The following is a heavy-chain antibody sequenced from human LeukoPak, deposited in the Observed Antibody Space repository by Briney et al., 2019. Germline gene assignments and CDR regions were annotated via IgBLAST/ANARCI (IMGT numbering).Heavy chain of an antibody. D-gene: IGHD4-17*01. V-gene: IGHV1-8*03. CDR3: ARNYGDYDYLPSEYYFDP. CDR1: GYTFTSYG. CDR2: MNPNNGNT. Sequence: ASVKVSCKASGYTFTSYGISWVRQAPGQGLEWMGWMNPNNGNTNYARKFQGRVTISRDTSINTAYMELSSLRSEDTAVYYCARNYGDYDYLPSEYYFDPWGQGTLVTVSS. J-gene: IGHJ5*02.